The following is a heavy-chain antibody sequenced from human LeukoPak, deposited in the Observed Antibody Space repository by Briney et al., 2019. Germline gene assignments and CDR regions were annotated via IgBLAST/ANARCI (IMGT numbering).Heavy chain of an antibody. D-gene: IGHD5-18*01. CDR1: GFTFSDYY. J-gene: IGHJ4*02. V-gene: IGHV3-11*04. Sequence: GGSLRLSCAASGFTFSDYYMSWFRQAPGKGLEWVSYIGSGGGPIYYADSVKGRFTISRDNAKNSLYLQMNSLRAEDTAVYYCASLDTALLNSAYWGQGTLVTVSS. CDR3: ASLDTALLNSAY. CDR2: IGSGGGPI.